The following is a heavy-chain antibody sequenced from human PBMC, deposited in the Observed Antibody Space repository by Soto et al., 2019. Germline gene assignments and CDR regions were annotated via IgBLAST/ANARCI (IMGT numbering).Heavy chain of an antibody. CDR1: GGSISSSSYY. CDR2: IYYSGST. D-gene: IGHD3-3*01. Sequence: PSETLSLTCTVSGGSISSSSYYWGWIRQPPGKGLEWVGSIYYSGSTYYNPSLKSRVTISVDTSKNQFSLKLSSVTAADTAVYYCARHRSDFWSGYNLYGFEPWGQGTLVTVSS. J-gene: IGHJ5*02. V-gene: IGHV4-39*01. CDR3: ARHRSDFWSGYNLYGFEP.